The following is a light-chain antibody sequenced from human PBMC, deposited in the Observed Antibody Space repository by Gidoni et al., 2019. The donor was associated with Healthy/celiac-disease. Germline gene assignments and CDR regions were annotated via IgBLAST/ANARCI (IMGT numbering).Light chain of an antibody. CDR2: GAS. J-gene: IGKJ1*01. Sequence: EIVMTQSPATLSVSPGERATLSCRASQSVSSNLAWYQQKPGQAPRLLLYGASTRSTGIPARISDSESGTEFTLTISSLQSEDCAVYYCQQYNNWPPGTFGQGTKVEIK. V-gene: IGKV3-15*01. CDR3: QQYNNWPPGT. CDR1: QSVSSN.